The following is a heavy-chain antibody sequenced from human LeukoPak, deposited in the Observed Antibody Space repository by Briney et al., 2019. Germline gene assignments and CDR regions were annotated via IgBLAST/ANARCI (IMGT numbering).Heavy chain of an antibody. CDR1: GFIFSSYA. V-gene: IGHV3-30*04. Sequence: PGRSLRLSCAAPGFIFSSYAMHWVRQAPGKGLEWVAVISYDGSNKYYADSVKGRFTISRDNSKNTLYLQMNSLRAEDTAVYYCAKSLSSRGLIIPKTSRYFDYWGQGTLVTVSS. CDR3: AKSLSSRGLIIPKTSRYFDY. CDR2: ISYDGSNK. J-gene: IGHJ4*02. D-gene: IGHD3-10*01.